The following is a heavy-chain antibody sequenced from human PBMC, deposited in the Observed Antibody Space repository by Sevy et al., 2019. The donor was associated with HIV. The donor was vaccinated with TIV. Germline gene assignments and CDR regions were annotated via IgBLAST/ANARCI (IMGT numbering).Heavy chain of an antibody. Sequence: ASVKVSCKVSGKTLTDISIHWVRQAPGKGLEWMVSFDPEDGETTYAQNFQDRVIVTEDTSTDTAYMELSSLRFEDTAVYYCASTRDYFANSASYFDYWGQGTLVTVSS. J-gene: IGHJ4*02. CDR1: GKTLTDIS. CDR3: ASTRDYFANSASYFDY. CDR2: FDPEDGET. D-gene: IGHD3-22*01. V-gene: IGHV1-24*01.